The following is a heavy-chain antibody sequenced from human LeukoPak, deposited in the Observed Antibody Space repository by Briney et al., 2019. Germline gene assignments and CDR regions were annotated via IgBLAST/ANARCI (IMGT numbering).Heavy chain of an antibody. CDR1: GFTFSSYW. J-gene: IGHJ4*02. D-gene: IGHD3-10*01. V-gene: IGHV3-74*01. CDR2: INSDGNST. CDR3: AKAPTYYYGSGSYGPDY. Sequence: GGSLRLSCAASGFTFSSYWMHWVRQAPGKGLVWVSRINSDGNSTNYADSVKGRFTISRDNSKNTLYLQMNSLRAEDTAVYYCAKAPTYYYGSGSYGPDYWSQGTLVTVSS.